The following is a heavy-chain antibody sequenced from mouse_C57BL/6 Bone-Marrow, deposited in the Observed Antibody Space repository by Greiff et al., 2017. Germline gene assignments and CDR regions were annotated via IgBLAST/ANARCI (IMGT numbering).Heavy chain of an antibody. CDR3: TSYYYGSSWFDY. J-gene: IGHJ2*01. Sequence: VQLQQSGAELVRPGASVKLSCTASGFNIKDDYMHWVKQRPEQGLEWIGWIDPENGDTEYASKFQGKATITADTSSNTAYLQLSSLTSEDTAVYYCTSYYYGSSWFDYWGQGTTLTVSS. D-gene: IGHD1-1*01. V-gene: IGHV14-4*01. CDR2: IDPENGDT. CDR1: GFNIKDDY.